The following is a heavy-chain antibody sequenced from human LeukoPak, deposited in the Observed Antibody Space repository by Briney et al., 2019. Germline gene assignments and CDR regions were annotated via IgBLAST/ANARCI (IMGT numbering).Heavy chain of an antibody. CDR2: IIPIFGIA. Sequence: SVKVSCKASGGTFSSYAICWVRQAPGQGREGMGGIIPIFGIANYAQKFQGRGTITAGEATNPAYSELSSRGSGGTAVYYCARGFSFYSSSSFDYWGQGTLVTVSS. V-gene: IGHV1-69*13. J-gene: IGHJ4*02. D-gene: IGHD6-6*01. CDR3: ARGFSFYSSSSFDY. CDR1: GGTFSSYA.